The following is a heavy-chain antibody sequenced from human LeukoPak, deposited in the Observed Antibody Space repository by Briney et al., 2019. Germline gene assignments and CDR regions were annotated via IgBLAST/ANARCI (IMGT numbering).Heavy chain of an antibody. CDR2: IYSSGSNI. CDR3: AREGGDGYNVGFDY. D-gene: IGHD5-24*01. J-gene: IGHJ4*02. Sequence: GGSLRLSCAASGFTFSSYEMNWVRQAPGKGLEWVSYIYSSGSNIYYADSVKGRFTISRDNAKNSLYLQMNSLRAEDTAVYYCAREGGDGYNVGFDYWGQGTLVTVSS. V-gene: IGHV3-48*03. CDR1: GFTFSSYE.